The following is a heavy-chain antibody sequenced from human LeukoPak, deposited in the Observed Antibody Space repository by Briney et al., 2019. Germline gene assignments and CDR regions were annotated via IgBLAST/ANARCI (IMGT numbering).Heavy chain of an antibody. CDR1: GYTFTSYG. CDR3: ARDSGLNYYYYMDV. J-gene: IGHJ6*03. D-gene: IGHD6-25*01. CDR2: INPNSGGT. Sequence: GASVKVSCKASGYTFTSYGISWVRQAPGQGLEWMGWINPNSGGTNYAQKFQGRVTMTRDTSISTAYMELSRLRSDDTAVYYCARDSGLNYYYYMDVWGKGTTVTVSS. V-gene: IGHV1-2*02.